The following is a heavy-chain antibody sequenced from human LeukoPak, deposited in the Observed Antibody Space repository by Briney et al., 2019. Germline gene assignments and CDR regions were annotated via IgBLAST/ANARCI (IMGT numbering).Heavy chain of an antibody. V-gene: IGHV1-2*02. CDR2: INPNSGGT. J-gene: IGHJ6*03. Sequence: ASVKVSCKASGYTFTGYYMHWVRQAPGQGLEWMGWINPNSGGTNYAQKFQGRVTMTRDTSISTAYMELSRLRSDDTAVYYCARGELWGAVFYYYMDVWGKGTTVTVSS. CDR1: GYTFTGYY. CDR3: ARGELWGAVFYYYMDV. D-gene: IGHD3-10*01.